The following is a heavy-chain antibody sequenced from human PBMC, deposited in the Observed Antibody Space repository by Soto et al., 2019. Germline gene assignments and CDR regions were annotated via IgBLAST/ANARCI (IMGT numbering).Heavy chain of an antibody. CDR2: ISANSGNT. V-gene: IGHV1-18*01. J-gene: IGHJ4*02. CDR1: GYTFTSNG. D-gene: IGHD1-1*01. Sequence: QVQLVQSGAEVKKPGASVKVSCKASGYTFTSNGISWVRQAPGQGLEWKGWISANSGNTNYAETLQGRVTMTTETSTTTAYMELRSLRSDDTAVYYCARDRNHGLDNWGQGTLVTVSS. CDR3: ARDRNHGLDN.